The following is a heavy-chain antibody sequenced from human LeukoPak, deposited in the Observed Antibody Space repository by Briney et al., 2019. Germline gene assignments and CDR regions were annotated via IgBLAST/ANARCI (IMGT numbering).Heavy chain of an antibody. D-gene: IGHD5-24*01. CDR3: ARVRHVYKLVDV. CDR2: INTDGSST. Sequence: PGGSLRLSCAASGLTFCRYWMLWVRQAPGKGLVWVSRINTDGSSTSYADSVKGRFTISRDNAKNTLYLQMNSLRAEDTAVYYCARVRHVYKLVDVWGKGTTVTVSS. J-gene: IGHJ6*04. CDR1: GLTFCRYW. V-gene: IGHV3-74*01.